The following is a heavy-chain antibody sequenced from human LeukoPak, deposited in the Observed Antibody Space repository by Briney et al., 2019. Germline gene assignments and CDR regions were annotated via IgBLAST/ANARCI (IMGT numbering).Heavy chain of an antibody. CDR3: ARGYCSGGSCQYYFDY. CDR2: IGTAGDT. J-gene: IGHJ4*02. Sequence: GSLRLSCAASGFTFSSYDMHWVRQATGKGLEWVSAIGTAGDTYYPGSVKGRFTISRENAKNSLYLQMNSLRAGDTAVYYCARGYCSGGSCQYYFDYWGQGTLVTVSS. CDR1: GFTFSSYD. V-gene: IGHV3-13*04. D-gene: IGHD2-15*01.